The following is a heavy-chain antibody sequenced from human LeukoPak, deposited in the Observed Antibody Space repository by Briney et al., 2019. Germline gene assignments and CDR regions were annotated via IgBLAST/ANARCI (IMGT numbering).Heavy chain of an antibody. CDR1: GGSNSSYY. CDR3: ARWSTSWYSFDY. Sequence: TSETLSLTCTVSGGSNSSYYWNWLRQPPGKGLECIGYIYYSGSTNYNPSLKSRVTISVDTSKNQFSLNLISVTAADTAVYYCARWSTSWYSFDYWGQGKLVTVSS. CDR2: IYYSGST. D-gene: IGHD6-13*01. V-gene: IGHV4-59*08. J-gene: IGHJ4*02.